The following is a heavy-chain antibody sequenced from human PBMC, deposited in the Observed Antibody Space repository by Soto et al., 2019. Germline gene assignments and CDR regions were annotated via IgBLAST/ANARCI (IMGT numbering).Heavy chain of an antibody. CDR2: INHSGST. V-gene: IGHV4-34*01. Sequence: SETLSLTCAVYGGSFSGYYWSWIRQPPGKGLEWIGEINHSGSTNYNPSLKSRVTISVDTSKNQFSLKLSSVTAADTAVYYCARGPDIYIVATAGSASDNWGPGTMVTVSS. CDR1: GGSFSGYY. J-gene: IGHJ3*02. CDR3: ARGPDIYIVATAGSASDN. D-gene: IGHD5-12*01.